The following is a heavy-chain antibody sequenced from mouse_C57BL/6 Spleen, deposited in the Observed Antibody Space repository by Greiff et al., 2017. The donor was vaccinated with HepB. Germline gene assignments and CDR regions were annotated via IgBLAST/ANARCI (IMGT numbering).Heavy chain of an antibody. V-gene: IGHV1-55*01. CDR1: GYTFTSYW. J-gene: IGHJ2*01. D-gene: IGHD1-1*01. CDR2: IYPGSGST. Sequence: VQLQQPGAELVKPGASVKMSCKASGYTFTSYWITWVKQRPGQGLEWIGDIYPGSGSTNYNEKFKSKATLTVDTSSSTAYMQLSSLTSEDSAVYYCYTTVVATKGDYFDYWGQGTTLTVSS. CDR3: YTTVVATKGDYFDY.